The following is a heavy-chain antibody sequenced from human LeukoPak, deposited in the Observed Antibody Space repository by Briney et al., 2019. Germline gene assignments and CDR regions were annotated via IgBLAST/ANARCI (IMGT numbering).Heavy chain of an antibody. V-gene: IGHV4-39*01. D-gene: IGHD1-14*01. CDR2: SHYSGSTYSGST. J-gene: IGHJ4*02. Sequence: SETLSLTCTVSGGSISSGTYYWGWIRQPPGKGLEWIGNSHYSGSTYSGSTYYNPSLKSRVTISVDTSKNQFSLKLNSVTAADTAVYYCARHNPYFDYWGQGTLVTVSS. CDR3: ARHNPYFDY. CDR1: GGSISSGTYY.